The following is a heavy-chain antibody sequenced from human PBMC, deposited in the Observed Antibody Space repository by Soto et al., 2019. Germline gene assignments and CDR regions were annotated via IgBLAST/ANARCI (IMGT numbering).Heavy chain of an antibody. CDR1: GFTFSNYA. CDR2: ISGSGGST. V-gene: IGHV3-23*01. CDR3: AKDLTSTSRTPEL. J-gene: IGHJ4*02. Sequence: GGSLRLSCAASGFTFSNYAMSWVRQAPGKGLEWVSAISGSGGSTYYADSVKGRFTISRDNSKNTLYLQMNSLRAEDTAVYYCAKDLTSTSRTPELWGQGTLVTVSS. D-gene: IGHD2-2*01.